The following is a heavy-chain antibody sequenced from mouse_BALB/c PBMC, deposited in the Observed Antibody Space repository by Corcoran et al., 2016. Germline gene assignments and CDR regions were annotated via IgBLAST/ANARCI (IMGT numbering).Heavy chain of an antibody. CDR2: IYPGGGYT. CDR3: ARWGDGNWFVY. J-gene: IGHJ3*01. Sequence: QVQLQQSGAELVRPGTSVKMSCKAAGYTFTNYWIGGVKQRPGHGLEWIGDIYPGGGYTNYNEKFKGKATLTADTSSSTAYMQLSSLTSDDSAIYYCARWGDGNWFVYWGQGTLVTVSA. CDR1: GYTFTNYW. D-gene: IGHD2-1*01. V-gene: IGHV1-63*02.